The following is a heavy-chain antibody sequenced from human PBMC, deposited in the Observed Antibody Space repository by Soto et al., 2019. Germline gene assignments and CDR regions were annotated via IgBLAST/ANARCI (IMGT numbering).Heavy chain of an antibody. J-gene: IGHJ4*02. D-gene: IGHD3-22*01. Sequence: PSETLSLTCTVSGRSISSGGYYWSWIRQHPGKSLERIGYIYYSGSTYYNPSLKSRVTISVDTSKNQFSLKLSSVTAADTAVYYCARGAPYYYDSSGYYSFDYWGQGTLVTVSS. V-gene: IGHV4-31*03. CDR1: GRSISSGGYY. CDR3: ARGAPYYYDSSGYYSFDY. CDR2: IYYSGST.